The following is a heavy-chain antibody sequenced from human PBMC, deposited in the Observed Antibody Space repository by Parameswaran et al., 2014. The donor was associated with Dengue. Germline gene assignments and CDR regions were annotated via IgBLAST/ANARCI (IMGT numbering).Heavy chain of an antibody. CDR2: IYHRGNT. V-gene: IGHV4-38-2*01. CDR3: VRYGYGDYARDYYYYYMDV. J-gene: IGHJ6*03. Sequence: PGKGLEWVGTIYHRGNTYYNPSLKSRVTISVDTSTNQISLKLNSVTAADTAVYYCVRYGYGDYARDYYYYYMDVWGRGTTVTVSS. D-gene: IGHD4-17*01.